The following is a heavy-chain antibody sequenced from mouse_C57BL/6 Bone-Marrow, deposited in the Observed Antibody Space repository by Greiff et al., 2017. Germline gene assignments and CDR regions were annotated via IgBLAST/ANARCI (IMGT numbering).Heavy chain of an antibody. V-gene: IGHV14-3*01. CDR2: IDPANGNT. J-gene: IGHJ3*01. Sequence: VQLKESVAELVRPGASVKLSCTASGFNIKNTYMHWVKQRPEQGLEWIGRIDPANGNTKYAPKFQGKATITADTSSNTAYLQLSILTSEDTAIYYCALLRRGVGWFAYWGQGTLVTVSA. CDR3: ALLRRGVGWFAY. CDR1: GFNIKNTY. D-gene: IGHD2-12*01.